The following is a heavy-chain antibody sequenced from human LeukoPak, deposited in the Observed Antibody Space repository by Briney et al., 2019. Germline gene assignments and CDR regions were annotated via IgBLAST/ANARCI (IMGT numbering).Heavy chain of an antibody. CDR2: ISGSGGST. CDR3: AKTWGGVRGVRLPFDAFDI. V-gene: IGHV3-23*01. J-gene: IGHJ3*02. D-gene: IGHD3-10*01. CDR1: GFTFSSYG. Sequence: PGGSLRLSCAASGFTFSSYGMSWVRQAPGKGLEWVSAISGSGGSTYYADSVKGRFTISRDNSKNTLYLQMNSLRAEDTAVYYCAKTWGGVRGVRLPFDAFDIWGQGTMVTVSS.